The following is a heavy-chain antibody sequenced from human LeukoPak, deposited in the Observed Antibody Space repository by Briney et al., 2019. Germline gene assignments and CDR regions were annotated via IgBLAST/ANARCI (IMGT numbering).Heavy chain of an antibody. D-gene: IGHD2-15*01. CDR2: INHSGST. Sequence: SETLSLTCAVYGGSFSGYYWSWIRQPPGKGLEWIGEINHSGSTNYNPSLKSRVTISVDTSKNRFSLKLSSVTAADTAVYYCARAFNPRHCSGGSCYFSRWGQGTLVTVSS. CDR1: GGSFSGYY. J-gene: IGHJ4*02. CDR3: ARAFNPRHCSGGSCYFSR. V-gene: IGHV4-34*01.